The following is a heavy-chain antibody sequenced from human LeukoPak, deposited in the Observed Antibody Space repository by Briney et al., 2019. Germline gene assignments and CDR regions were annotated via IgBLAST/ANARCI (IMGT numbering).Heavy chain of an antibody. D-gene: IGHD6-19*01. CDR3: ARGWSSGGVFDF. J-gene: IGHJ3*01. CDR2: IHYSGST. V-gene: IGHV4-59*12. Sequence: SETLSLTCTVSGSMYNYYWSWIRQPPGKGLEWIGYIHYSGSTNYNPSLKSRVTMSLDTSKNQFSLKLSSVTAADTAVYYCARGWSSGGVFDFWGLGTMVTVSS. CDR1: GSMYNYY.